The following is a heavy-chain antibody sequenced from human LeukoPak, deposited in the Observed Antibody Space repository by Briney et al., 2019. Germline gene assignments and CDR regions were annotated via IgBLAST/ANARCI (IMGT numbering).Heavy chain of an antibody. Sequence: SEALSLTCAVYGGSFSGYYWSWIRQPPGKGLEWIGEINHSGSTNYNPSLKSRVTISVDTSKNQFSLKLSSVTAADTAVYYCARVRNSGCDYWGQGTLVTVSS. D-gene: IGHD6-19*01. J-gene: IGHJ4*02. CDR3: ARVRNSGCDY. V-gene: IGHV4-34*01. CDR2: INHSGST. CDR1: GGSFSGYY.